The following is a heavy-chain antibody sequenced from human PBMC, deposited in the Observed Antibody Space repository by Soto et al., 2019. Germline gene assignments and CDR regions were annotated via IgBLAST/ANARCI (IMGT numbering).Heavy chain of an antibody. V-gene: IGHV3-23*01. CDR2: ISGSGSDT. Sequence: PGGSLRLSCAASAFTFSAYAVTWVRQAPGMGLEWVSTISGSGSDTWYADSVKGRFTISRDRSKNTVSLQMDSLRAEDTAVYYCAKDRGIIVKAGDAFDVWGQGTKVTVSS. CDR3: AKDRGIIVKAGDAFDV. CDR1: AFTFSAYA. J-gene: IGHJ3*01. D-gene: IGHD3-16*02.